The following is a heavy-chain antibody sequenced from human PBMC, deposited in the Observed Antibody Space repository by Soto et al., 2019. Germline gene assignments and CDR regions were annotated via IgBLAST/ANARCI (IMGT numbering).Heavy chain of an antibody. V-gene: IGHV3-23*01. Sequence: GGSLRLSCAASGFTFSSYAMSWVRQAPGKGLEWVSAISGSGGSTYYADSVKGRFTISRDNSKNTLYLQMNSLRAEDTAVYYCAKARQVGIVGATSFDYWGQGTLVTVSS. J-gene: IGHJ4*02. CDR1: GFTFSSYA. D-gene: IGHD1-26*01. CDR2: ISGSGGST. CDR3: AKARQVGIVGATSFDY.